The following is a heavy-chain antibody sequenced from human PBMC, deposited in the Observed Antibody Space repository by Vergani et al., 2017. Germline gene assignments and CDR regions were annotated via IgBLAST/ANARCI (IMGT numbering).Heavy chain of an antibody. CDR1: GGFISSGSYY. V-gene: IGHV4-61*02. D-gene: IGHD3-10*01. J-gene: IGHJ3*02. CDR3: AREEWFGEYDAFDI. CDR2: NYTSGST. Sequence: QVQLQESGPGLVKPSQTLSLTCTVSGGFISSGSYYWSWIRQPAGKGLEWIGRNYTSGSTNYNPSLKSRVTMSVDTSKNQFSLKLSSVTAADTAVYYCAREEWFGEYDAFDIWGQGTMVTVSS.